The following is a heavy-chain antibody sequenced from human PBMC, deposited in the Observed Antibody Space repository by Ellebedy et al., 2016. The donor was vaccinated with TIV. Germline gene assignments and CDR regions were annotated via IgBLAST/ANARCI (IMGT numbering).Heavy chain of an antibody. CDR2: INHSGST. Sequence: SETLSLTXAVYGGASSGYYWSWIRQPPGKGLEWIGEINHSGSTNHNPSLKSRVTLSVDTSKNQFSLKLTSVTATDTAVYYCARHGQFDYWGQGTLVIVSS. J-gene: IGHJ4*02. V-gene: IGHV4-34*01. CDR3: ARHGQFDY. D-gene: IGHD5-24*01. CDR1: GGASSGYY.